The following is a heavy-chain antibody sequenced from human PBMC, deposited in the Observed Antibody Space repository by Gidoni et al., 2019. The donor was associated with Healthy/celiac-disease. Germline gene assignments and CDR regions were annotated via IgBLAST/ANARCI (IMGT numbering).Heavy chain of an antibody. J-gene: IGHJ4*02. V-gene: IGHV4-59*01. CDR2: IYYSGST. CDR3: ARVYSYYDSSGYYYPTTYYFDY. Sequence: QVQLQESGPGLVKPSETLSLTCTVSGGSISSYYWSWLRQPPGKGLQWIGYIYYSGSTNYNPSLKSRGTISVDTSKNQFSLKLSSVTAADTAVYYCARVYSYYDSSGYYYPTTYYFDYWGQGTLVTVSS. CDR1: GGSISSYY. D-gene: IGHD3-22*01.